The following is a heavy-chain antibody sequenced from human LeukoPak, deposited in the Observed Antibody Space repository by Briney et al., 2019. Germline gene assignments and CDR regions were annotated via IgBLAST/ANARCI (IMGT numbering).Heavy chain of an antibody. J-gene: IGHJ4*02. CDR1: GYTFTGYY. D-gene: IGHD6-19*01. CDR3: ASSIAVAGTGFDY. Sequence: ASVKVSCKASGYTFTGYYMHWVRQAPGQGLEWMGWINPNSGGTNYAQKFQGRVTMTRDTSISTAYMELSRLRSDDTAVYYCASSIAVAGTGFDYWGQGTLVTVSS. V-gene: IGHV1-2*02. CDR2: INPNSGGT.